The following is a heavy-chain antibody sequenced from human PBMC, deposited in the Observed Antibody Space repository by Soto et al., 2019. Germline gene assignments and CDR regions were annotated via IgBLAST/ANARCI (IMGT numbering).Heavy chain of an antibody. Sequence: GGSLRLSCAASGFTFSSYGMHWVRQAPGKGLEWVAVIWYDGSNKYYADSVKGRFTISRDNSKNTLYLQMNSLRAEDTAVYYCARDGYCSGGSCYSGPRYYYYYMDVWGKGTTVTVSS. CDR1: GFTFSSYG. CDR3: ARDGYCSGGSCYSGPRYYYYYMDV. V-gene: IGHV3-33*01. CDR2: IWYDGSNK. J-gene: IGHJ6*03. D-gene: IGHD2-15*01.